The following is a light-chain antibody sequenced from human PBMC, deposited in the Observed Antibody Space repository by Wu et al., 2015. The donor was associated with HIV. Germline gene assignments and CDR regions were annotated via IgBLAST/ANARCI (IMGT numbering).Light chain of an antibody. CDR2: DAS. V-gene: IGKV3-20*01. CDR1: QSVSSSY. J-gene: IGKJ4*01. CDR3: QXSXRPLT. Sequence: EIVLTQSPGTLSLSPGERATLSCRASQSVSSSYLAWYQQRPGQAPRLLIKDASNRASGIPDRFSGGGSGTDFTLTISSLEPEDFAVXLXQXSXRPLTFGGGTKVRSN.